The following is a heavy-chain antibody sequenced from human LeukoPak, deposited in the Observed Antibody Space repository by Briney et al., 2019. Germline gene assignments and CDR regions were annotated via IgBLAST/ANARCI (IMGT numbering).Heavy chain of an antibody. CDR3: ARVGWLRSFAFDI. CDR2: FYNGGST. J-gene: IGHJ3*02. CDR1: AFTVSSNY. Sequence: GGSLRLSCATSAFTVSSNYMSWGRQAPGKGLEWVSIFYNGGSTYYADSVKGRFTISRDNSKNTLYLQMNSLRAEDTAVYYCARVGWLRSFAFDIWGQGTMVTVCS. D-gene: IGHD5-12*01. V-gene: IGHV3-66*01.